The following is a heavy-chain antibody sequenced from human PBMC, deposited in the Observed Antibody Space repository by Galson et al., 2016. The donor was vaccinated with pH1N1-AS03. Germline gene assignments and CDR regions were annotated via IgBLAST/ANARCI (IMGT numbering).Heavy chain of an antibody. J-gene: IGHJ3*02. V-gene: IGHV3-7*01. D-gene: IGHD2/OR15-2a*01. CDR3: ARRHCTIRDCYSKSYHVFDI. Sequence: SLRLSCADSGFAFSNYWMNWVRQAPGKGLEWVANIRQDGGERYYVDSVKGRFTISRDNTKNSVHLQMSNLRAEDTAVYYCARRHCTIRDCYSKSYHVFDIWGRGTMVTVSS. CDR2: IRQDGGER. CDR1: GFAFSNYW.